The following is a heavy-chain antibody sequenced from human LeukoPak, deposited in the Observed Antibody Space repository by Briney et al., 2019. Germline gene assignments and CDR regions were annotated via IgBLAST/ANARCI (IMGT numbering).Heavy chain of an antibody. CDR3: ASAPRYSSSWPNNWFDP. V-gene: IGHV1-69*13. CDR2: IIPIFGTA. Sequence: AASVKVSCKASGYTFTSYYMHWVRQAPGQGLEWMGGIIPIFGTANYAQKFQGRVTITADESTSTAYMELSSLRSEDTAVYFCASAPRYSSSWPNNWFDPWGQGTLVTVSS. J-gene: IGHJ5*02. D-gene: IGHD6-13*01. CDR1: GYTFTSYY.